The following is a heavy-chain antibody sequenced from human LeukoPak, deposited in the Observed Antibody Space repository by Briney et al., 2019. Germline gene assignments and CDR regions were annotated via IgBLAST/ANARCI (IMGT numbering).Heavy chain of an antibody. J-gene: IGHJ4*02. V-gene: IGHV4-4*02. CDR3: ARDPGVQGFDY. Sequence: PSETLSLTCAVSGGSISSSNWWSWVRQPPGKRLEWIGEIYHSGSTNYNPSLKSRVTISVDKSKNQFSLRLSSVAAADTAVFYCARDPGVQGFDYWGQGTLVTVSS. D-gene: IGHD3-10*01. CDR1: GGSISSSNW. CDR2: IYHSGST.